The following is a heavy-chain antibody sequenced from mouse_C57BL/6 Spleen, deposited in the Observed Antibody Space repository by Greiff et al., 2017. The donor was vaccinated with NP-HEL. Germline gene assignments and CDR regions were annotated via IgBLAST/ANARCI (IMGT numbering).Heavy chain of an antibody. Sequence: EVQLQQSGPELVKPGASVKISCKASGYTFTDYYMNWVKQSHGKSLEWIGNINPNNGGTSYNQKFKGKATLTVDKSSSTAYMELRSLTSEDSAVYYCATQLGPPFDYWGQGTTLTVSS. J-gene: IGHJ2*01. D-gene: IGHD4-1*02. V-gene: IGHV1-26*01. CDR3: ATQLGPPFDY. CDR2: INPNNGGT. CDR1: GYTFTDYY.